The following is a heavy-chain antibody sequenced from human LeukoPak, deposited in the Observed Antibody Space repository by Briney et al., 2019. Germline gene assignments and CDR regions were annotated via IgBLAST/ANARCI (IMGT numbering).Heavy chain of an antibody. CDR1: GGSISSYY. CDR2: IYYSGST. CDR3: ARGADSSGYYSIFYFDY. V-gene: IGHV4-59*01. D-gene: IGHD3-22*01. Sequence: PSETLSLTCTVSGGSISSYYWNWIRQPPGKGMEWIGYIYYSGSTNYNPSLKSRVTISVDTSKNQFSLKLSSVTAADTAVYYCARGADSSGYYSIFYFDYWGQGTLVTVSS. J-gene: IGHJ4*02.